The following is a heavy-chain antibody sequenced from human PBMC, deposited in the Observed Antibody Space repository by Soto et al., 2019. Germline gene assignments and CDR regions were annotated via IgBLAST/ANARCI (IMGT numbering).Heavy chain of an antibody. CDR1: GGSISSYY. CDR2: IYYSGST. CDR3: AREIPGSGSYYYDY. Sequence: QVQLQESGPGLVKPSETLSLTCTVSGGSISSYYWSWIRQPPGKGLEWIGYIYYSGSTNYNPSLKSRVPISVDTSKNQFSLKLSSVTAADTAVYYCAREIPGSGSYYYDYWGQGTLVTVSS. V-gene: IGHV4-59*01. D-gene: IGHD3-10*01. J-gene: IGHJ4*02.